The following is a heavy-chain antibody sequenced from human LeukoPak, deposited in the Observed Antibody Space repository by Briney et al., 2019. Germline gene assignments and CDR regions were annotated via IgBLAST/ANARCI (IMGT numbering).Heavy chain of an antibody. D-gene: IGHD6-25*01. CDR1: VFTFSSYA. J-gene: IGHJ4*02. CDR3: AKVRPPRAGYCFDY. CDR2: ISGSGGST. V-gene: IGHV3-23*01. Sequence: EGSLRLSCAASVFTFSSYAMSWVRQAPGKGLEWVSAISGSGGSTYYADSVKGRFTIPRDNSKNTLYLQMNSLRAEDTAVYYCAKVRPPRAGYCFDYWGQGTLVTVSS.